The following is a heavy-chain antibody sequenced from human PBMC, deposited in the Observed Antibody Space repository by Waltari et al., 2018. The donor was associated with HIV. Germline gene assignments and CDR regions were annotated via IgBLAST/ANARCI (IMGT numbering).Heavy chain of an antibody. D-gene: IGHD3-10*01. J-gene: IGHJ4*02. CDR3: ARGQYGPGSREDY. CDR2: INHSGRT. Sequence: QVQLQQWGTGLLKPSETLSLTCAGQGGSSRNYYWSWIRQPPGKGLEWIAEINHSGRTNYNPSLKSRLTISVDTSKTQFSVKLTSVTAADTAVYFCARGQYGPGSREDYCGQGTLVTVAS. CDR1: GGSSRNYY. V-gene: IGHV4-34*02.